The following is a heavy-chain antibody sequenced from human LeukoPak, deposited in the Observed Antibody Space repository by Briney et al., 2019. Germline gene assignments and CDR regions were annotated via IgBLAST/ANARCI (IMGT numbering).Heavy chain of an antibody. V-gene: IGHV3-23*01. CDR2: ITGSGGST. D-gene: IGHD6-13*01. J-gene: IGHJ4*02. CDR1: GFTFSSYA. Sequence: PGGSLRLSCAASGFTFSSYAMSWVRQAPGKGLEWVSAITGSGGSTYYADSVKGRFTISRDNSKNTLCLQMNSLRAEDTAVYYCVAAAGVLVTLDYWGQGTLVTVSS. CDR3: VAAAGVLVTLDY.